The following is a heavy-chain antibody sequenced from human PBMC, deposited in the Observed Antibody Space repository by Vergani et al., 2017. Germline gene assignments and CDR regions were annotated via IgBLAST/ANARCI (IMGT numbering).Heavy chain of an antibody. CDR2: ISHSGKT. J-gene: IGHJ6*03. Sequence: QMQLQESGPGLVKPSGTLSLTFAVSGGSISSSNWWILVRQPPGKGLEWIGEISHSGKTNYNPSLKSRITMSVDKSNNQISLNLNSVTAADTAVYYCAGERGSYYPYYYYYMDVWGKGTTVTVSS. D-gene: IGHD1-26*01. CDR3: AGERGSYYPYYYYYMDV. CDR1: GGSISSSNW. V-gene: IGHV4-4*02.